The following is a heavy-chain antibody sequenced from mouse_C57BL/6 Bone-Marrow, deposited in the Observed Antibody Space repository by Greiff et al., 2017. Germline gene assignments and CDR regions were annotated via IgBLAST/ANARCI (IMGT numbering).Heavy chain of an antibody. V-gene: IGHV1-69*01. J-gene: IGHJ2*01. Sequence: VQLQQPGAELVMPGASVKLSCKASGYTFTSYWMHWVKQRPGQGLEWIGEIDPSDSYTNYNQKFKGKSTLTVDKSSSTAYKQLSSRTSEDSAVYYCAREGVMVPYYFDYWGQGTTLTVSS. CDR1: GYTFTSYW. CDR3: AREGVMVPYYFDY. CDR2: IDPSDSYT. D-gene: IGHD2-2*01.